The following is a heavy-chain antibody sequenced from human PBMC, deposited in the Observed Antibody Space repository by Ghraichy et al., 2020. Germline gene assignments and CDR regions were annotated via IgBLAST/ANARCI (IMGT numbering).Heavy chain of an antibody. CDR3: ATERGSSGWYGTFGY. D-gene: IGHD6-19*01. J-gene: IGHJ4*02. V-gene: IGHV3-53*01. Sequence: GGSPRLSCAASGFTVSSNYMSWVRQAPGKGLEWVSVIYSGGSTHYADSVKGRFTISRDNSKNTLYLQMNSLRAEDTAVYYCATERGSSGWYGTFGYWGQGTLVTVSS. CDR2: IYSGGST. CDR1: GFTVSSNY.